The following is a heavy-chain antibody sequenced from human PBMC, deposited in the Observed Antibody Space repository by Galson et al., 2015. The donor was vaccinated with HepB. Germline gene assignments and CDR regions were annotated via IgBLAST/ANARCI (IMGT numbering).Heavy chain of an antibody. CDR3: AKDRTVVVPADIT. Sequence: SLRLSCAASGFTFSSYGMHWVRQAPGKGLEWVAVISYDGSNKYYADSVKGRFTISRDNSKNTLYLQMNSLRAEDTAVYYCAKDRTVVVPADITWGQGTLVTVSS. CDR1: GFTFSSYG. J-gene: IGHJ5*02. D-gene: IGHD2-2*01. CDR2: ISYDGSNK. V-gene: IGHV3-30*18.